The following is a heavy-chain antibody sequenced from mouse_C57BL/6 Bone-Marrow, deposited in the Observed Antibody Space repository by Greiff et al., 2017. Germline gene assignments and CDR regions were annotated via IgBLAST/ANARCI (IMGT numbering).Heavy chain of an antibody. V-gene: IGHV14-2*01. Sequence: VQLQQSGAELVKPGASVKLSCTASGSNLKTYYMHWLKQRPDQGLEWIGRIDPEDGETKYAPKFQGKATITADTSSNTAYLQLSSLPSEDTAVYYCARDVLLFDYWGQGTTLTVSS. D-gene: IGHD1-1*01. CDR3: ARDVLLFDY. J-gene: IGHJ2*01. CDR2: IDPEDGET. CDR1: GSNLKTYY.